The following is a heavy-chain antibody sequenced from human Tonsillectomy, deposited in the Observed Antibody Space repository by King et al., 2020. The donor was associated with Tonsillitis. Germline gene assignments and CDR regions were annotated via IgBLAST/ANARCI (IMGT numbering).Heavy chain of an antibody. D-gene: IGHD1-26*01. CDR1: GYTFTTYY. CDR2: FNPSGGSA. Sequence: VQLVQSGAEVKKPGASVKVSCKASGYTFTTYYMHWVRQAPGQGLEWVGIFNPSGGSANYAQKFQGRVTMTRDTSTSTVYMELSSLRSEDTAVYYCARDPLVGATFGFDPWGQGTLVTVSS. J-gene: IGHJ5*02. V-gene: IGHV1-46*01. CDR3: ARDPLVGATFGFDP.